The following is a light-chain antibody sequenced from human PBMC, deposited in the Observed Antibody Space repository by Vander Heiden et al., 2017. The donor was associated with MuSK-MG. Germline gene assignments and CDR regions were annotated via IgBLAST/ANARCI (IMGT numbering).Light chain of an antibody. CDR1: QSVSSY. CDR3: QQRSNWT. Sequence: IVLTQSPATLSLSPGERATLSCRASQSVSSYLAWYQQKPGQAPRLLIYDASNRATGIPARFSGSGSETDFTLTISSLEAEEFAVYYYQQRSNWTFGQGTKVEIK. J-gene: IGKJ1*01. V-gene: IGKV3-11*01. CDR2: DAS.